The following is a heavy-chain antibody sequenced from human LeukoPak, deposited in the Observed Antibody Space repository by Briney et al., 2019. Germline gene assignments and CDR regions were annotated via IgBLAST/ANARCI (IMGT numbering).Heavy chain of an antibody. J-gene: IGHJ4*02. D-gene: IGHD3-10*01. CDR2: IYYSGST. Sequence: SETLSVTCTVSGGSISSYYWSWIRQPPGKGMEWIGYIYYSGSTNYNPSLKSRVTISVDTSKNQFSLKLRSVTAADTAVYYCARHSEGYYFDYWGQGTLVTVSS. V-gene: IGHV4-59*08. CDR1: GGSISSYY. CDR3: ARHSEGYYFDY.